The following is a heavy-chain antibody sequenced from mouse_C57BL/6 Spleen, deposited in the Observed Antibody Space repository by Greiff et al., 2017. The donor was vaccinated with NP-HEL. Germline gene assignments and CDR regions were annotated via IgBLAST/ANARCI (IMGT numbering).Heavy chain of an antibody. J-gene: IGHJ1*03. CDR3: ARGTTVVAPYWYFDV. D-gene: IGHD1-1*01. V-gene: IGHV14-2*01. CDR1: GFNIKDYY. CDR2: IDPEDGET. Sequence: VHVKQSGAELVKPGASVKLSCTASGFNIKDYYMHWVKQRTEQGLEWIGRIDPEDGETKYAPKFQGKATITADTSSNTAYLQLSSLTSEDTAVYYCARGTTVVAPYWYFDVWGTGTTVTVSS.